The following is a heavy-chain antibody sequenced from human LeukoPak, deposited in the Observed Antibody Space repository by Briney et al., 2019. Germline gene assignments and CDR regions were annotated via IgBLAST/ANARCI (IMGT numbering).Heavy chain of an antibody. Sequence: GGSLRLSCAASGFTVSSNYMSWVRQAPGKGLEWVSVINSGGSTYYADSVKGRFTNSRDNSKNTLYLQMNSLRAEDTAVYYCARVVEQQLDYWGQGTLVTVSS. CDR2: INSGGST. CDR1: GFTVSSNY. CDR3: ARVVEQQLDY. J-gene: IGHJ4*02. D-gene: IGHD6-13*01. V-gene: IGHV3-66*01.